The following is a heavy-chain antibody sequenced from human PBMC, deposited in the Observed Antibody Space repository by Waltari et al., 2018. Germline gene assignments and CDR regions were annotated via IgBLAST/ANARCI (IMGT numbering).Heavy chain of an antibody. CDR1: GFTFSSYS. CDR3: ARVAGSLGGVFDY. CDR2: ISSSSSYI. V-gene: IGHV3-21*01. J-gene: IGHJ4*02. Sequence: EVQLVESGGGLVKPGGSLRLSCAASGFTFSSYSMNWVRQAPGKGLEWVSSISSSSSYIYYADSVKGRFTISRDNAKNSLYLQMNSLRAEDTAVYYCARVAGSLGGVFDYWGQGTLVTVSS. D-gene: IGHD6-19*01.